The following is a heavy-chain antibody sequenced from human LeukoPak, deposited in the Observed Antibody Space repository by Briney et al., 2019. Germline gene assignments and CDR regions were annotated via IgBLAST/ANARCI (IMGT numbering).Heavy chain of an antibody. J-gene: IGHJ4*02. Sequence: SETLSLTCAVYGGSFSGYYWSWIRQPPGKGLEWIGYIYYSGSTYYNPSLKSRVTISVDTSKNQFSLKLSSVTAADTAVYYCARGIAAAGTDFDYWGQGTLVTVSS. D-gene: IGHD6-13*01. CDR1: GGSFSGYY. CDR3: ARGIAAAGTDFDY. V-gene: IGHV4-34*09. CDR2: IYYSGST.